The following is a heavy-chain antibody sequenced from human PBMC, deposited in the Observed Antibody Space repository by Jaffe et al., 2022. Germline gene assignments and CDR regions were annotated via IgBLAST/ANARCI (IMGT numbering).Heavy chain of an antibody. Sequence: QVQLQESGPGLVKPSETLSLTCAVSGYSISSGYYWGWIRQPPGKGLEWIGSIYHSGSTYYNPSLKSRVTISVDTSKNQFSLKLSSVTAADTAVYYCARHGGGLWFGEGAEVNWFDPWGQGTLVTVSS. CDR2: IYHSGST. J-gene: IGHJ5*02. D-gene: IGHD3-10*01. CDR3: ARHGGGLWFGEGAEVNWFDP. V-gene: IGHV4-38-2*01. CDR1: GYSISSGYY.